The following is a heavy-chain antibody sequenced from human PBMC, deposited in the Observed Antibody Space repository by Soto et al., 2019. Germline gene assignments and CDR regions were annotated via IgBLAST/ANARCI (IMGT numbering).Heavy chain of an antibody. D-gene: IGHD6-19*01. J-gene: IGHJ4*02. CDR2: ISAYNGNT. V-gene: IGHV1-18*01. Sequence: ASVKVSCKASGYTFTSYGISWVRQAPGQGLEWMGWISAYNGNTNYAQKLQGRVTMTTDTSTSTAYMELRSLRSDDTAVYYCARVYGIRYSSGWYDNWGQGTLVTVSS. CDR1: GYTFTSYG. CDR3: ARVYGIRYSSGWYDN.